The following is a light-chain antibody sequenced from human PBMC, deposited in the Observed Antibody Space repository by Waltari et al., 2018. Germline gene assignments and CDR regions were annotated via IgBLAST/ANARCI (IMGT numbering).Light chain of an antibody. Sequence: DIQVTQSPSTLSASVGDRVIITCRASQSISSWLAWYQQKPGKAPNLLIYKASSLESGVPSRFSGSGSGTEFTLTISSLQPDDFATYYCQQYNSYPYTFGQGTKLEIK. CDR2: KAS. CDR1: QSISSW. J-gene: IGKJ2*01. V-gene: IGKV1-5*03. CDR3: QQYNSYPYT.